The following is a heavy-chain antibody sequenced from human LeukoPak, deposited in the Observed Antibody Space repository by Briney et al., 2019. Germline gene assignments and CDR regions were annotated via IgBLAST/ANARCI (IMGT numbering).Heavy chain of an antibody. Sequence: PSETLSLTCAVYGGSFSGYYWSWIRQPPEKGLEWIGEINHSGSTNYNPSLKSRVTISVDTSKNQFSLKLSSVTAAGTAVYYCARGHRTYYYDSSGYYYRHWGQGTLVTVSS. CDR3: ARGHRTYYYDSSGYYYRH. CDR1: GGSFSGYY. J-gene: IGHJ4*02. CDR2: INHSGST. V-gene: IGHV4-34*01. D-gene: IGHD3-22*01.